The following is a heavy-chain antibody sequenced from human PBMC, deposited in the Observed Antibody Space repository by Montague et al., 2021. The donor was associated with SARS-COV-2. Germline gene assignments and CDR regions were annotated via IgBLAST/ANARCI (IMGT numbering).Heavy chain of an antibody. V-gene: IGHV3-23*03. CDR3: AKSAWGVTDAFDI. D-gene: IGHD1-26*01. J-gene: IGHJ3*02. CDR1: EFALSSYA. CDR2: IYSGRSST. Sequence: SLILSCAASEFALSSYAMSLFRQAQVQGLEWVSAIYSGRSSTFYSDSVKGRFTISRDNSKNTLYLQMNSLRAEDTAVYYCAKSAWGVTDAFDIWGQGTMVTVSS.